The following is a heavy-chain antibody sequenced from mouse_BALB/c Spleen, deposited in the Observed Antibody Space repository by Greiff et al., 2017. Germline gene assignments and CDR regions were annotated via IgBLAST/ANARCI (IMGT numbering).Heavy chain of an antibody. J-gene: IGHJ3*01. V-gene: IGHV3-2*02. CDR3: ARYDFYYYGSSPAWFAY. D-gene: IGHD1-1*01. Sequence: EVKLQESGPGLVKPSQSLSLTCTVTGYSITSDYAWNWIRQFPGNKLEWMGYISYSGSTSYNPSLKSRISITRDTSKNQFFLQLNSVTTEDTATYYCARYDFYYYGSSPAWFAYWGQGTLVTVSA. CDR2: ISYSGST. CDR1: GYSITSDYA.